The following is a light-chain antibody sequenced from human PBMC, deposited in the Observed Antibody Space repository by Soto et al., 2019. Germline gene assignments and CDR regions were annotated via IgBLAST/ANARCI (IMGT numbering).Light chain of an antibody. CDR3: QQRNSWPPGAT. V-gene: IGKV3-11*01. CDR1: QSISNY. J-gene: IGKJ5*01. CDR2: GAS. Sequence: EIVLTQSPATLSLSPVERATLSCRASQSISNYLAWYQQKPGQAPRLLIYGASNRATGTPARFSGSGSGTDFTLTISSLETENSAVYYCQQRNSWPPGATFGQGTRLEIK.